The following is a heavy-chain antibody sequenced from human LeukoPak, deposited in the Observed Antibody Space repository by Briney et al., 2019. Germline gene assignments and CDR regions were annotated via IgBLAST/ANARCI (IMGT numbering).Heavy chain of an antibody. Sequence: GGSLRLSCAASGFTFSSYALSWVRQAPGRGLEWVSGISDSGDITYYADSVKGRFTISRDNSKNTLYVQMNSLRVEDTAVYFCAKDRRGGSYYAATLDIWGPGTMVTVSS. D-gene: IGHD1-26*01. CDR1: GFTFSSYA. CDR3: AKDRRGGSYYAATLDI. CDR2: ISDSGDIT. V-gene: IGHV3-23*01. J-gene: IGHJ3*02.